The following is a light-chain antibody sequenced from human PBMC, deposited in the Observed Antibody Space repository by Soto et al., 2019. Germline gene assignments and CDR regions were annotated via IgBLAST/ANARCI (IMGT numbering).Light chain of an antibody. V-gene: IGLV1-47*01. CDR1: TSNLGSNF. Sequence: QSVLTQPPSASGTPGQTVTISCSGSTSNLGSNFIYWYQQLPGAAPKLLISRNRQRPSGVPDRFSGSRSGTSGSLVISGLRSEDEADYHRASWDDSLSGVVFGGGTKLTVL. CDR2: RNR. CDR3: ASWDDSLSGVV. J-gene: IGLJ3*02.